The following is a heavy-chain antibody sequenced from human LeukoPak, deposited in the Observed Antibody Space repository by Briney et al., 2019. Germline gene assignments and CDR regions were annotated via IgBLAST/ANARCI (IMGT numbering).Heavy chain of an antibody. V-gene: IGHV1-69*04. CDR3: ARWVVGIVGAKAFHYYYGMDV. CDR1: GGTFSSYA. CDR2: IIPILGIA. J-gene: IGHJ6*02. Sequence: SVKVSCKASGGTFSSYAISWVRQAPGQGLEWMGRIIPILGIANYAQKFQGRVTITADKSTSTAYMELSSLRSEDTAVYYCARWVVGIVGAKAFHYYYGMDVWGQGTTVTVSS. D-gene: IGHD1-26*01.